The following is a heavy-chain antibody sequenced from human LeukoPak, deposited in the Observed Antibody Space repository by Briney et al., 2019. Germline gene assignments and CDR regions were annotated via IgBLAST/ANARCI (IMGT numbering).Heavy chain of an antibody. CDR1: GYTFTGYY. CDR3: ARAEISVTTGDLDL. V-gene: IGHV1-2*02. Sequence: ASVKVSCKASGYTFTGYYMHWVRQAPGQGLEWMGWINPNSGGTNYAQKFQGRVTMTRDTFISTAYMELKRLASDDTAVYYCARAEISVTTGDLDLWGQGALVIVSS. D-gene: IGHD4-17*01. CDR2: INPNSGGT. J-gene: IGHJ5*02.